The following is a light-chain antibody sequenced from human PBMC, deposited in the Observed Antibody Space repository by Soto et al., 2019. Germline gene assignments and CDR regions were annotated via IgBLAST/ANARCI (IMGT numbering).Light chain of an antibody. CDR2: KAS. CDR1: QSISSW. CDR3: QQYNSYRRT. Sequence: DIQMTQSPSTLSASVGDRVTITCRASQSISSWLAWYQQKPGKAPKLLSYKASSLESGVPSRFSGSGSGTEFTLNISSLQPDDFATYYCQQYNSYRRTFGQGTKVEIK. J-gene: IGKJ1*01. V-gene: IGKV1-5*03.